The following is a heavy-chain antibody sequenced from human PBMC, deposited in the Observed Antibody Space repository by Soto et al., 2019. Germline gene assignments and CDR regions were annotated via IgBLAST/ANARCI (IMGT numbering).Heavy chain of an antibody. J-gene: IGHJ4*02. Sequence: QVQLVQYGAEVKKPGASVKVSCKASGYTFTKYYIHWVRQAPGQGLEWLGIINPSGGSTNYARKFQGRVTMTRDTSTSTVYMELSSVRSEDTAVYYCARDDFYDSSGPSCDYWGQGTLVTVSS. V-gene: IGHV1-46*01. D-gene: IGHD3-22*01. CDR1: GYTFTKYY. CDR2: INPSGGST. CDR3: ARDDFYDSSGPSCDY.